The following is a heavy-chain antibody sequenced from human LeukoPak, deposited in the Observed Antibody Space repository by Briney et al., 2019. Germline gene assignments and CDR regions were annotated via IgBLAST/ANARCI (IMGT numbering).Heavy chain of an antibody. CDR2: IYTSGST. J-gene: IGHJ3*02. Sequence: ASQTLSLTCTVSGGSISSGSYYWSWIRQPAGKGLEWIGRIYTSGSTNYNPSLKSRVTISVDTSKNQFSLKLSSVTAADTAVYYCARDGLRFYGSDAFDIWGQWTMVTVSS. V-gene: IGHV4-61*02. CDR1: GGSISSGSYY. D-gene: IGHD2/OR15-2a*01. CDR3: ARDGLRFYGSDAFDI.